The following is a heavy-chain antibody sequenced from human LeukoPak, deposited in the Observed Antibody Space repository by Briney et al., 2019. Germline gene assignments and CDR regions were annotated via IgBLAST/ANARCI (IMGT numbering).Heavy chain of an antibody. V-gene: IGHV3-23*01. D-gene: IGHD2-8*01. CDR3: AKDTSIEKYCTNGVSSPFDY. Sequence: PGGCLTLSRAGSGFTFSSYGMSGVRQAPGRGLGWGSVISVSGDYTSYAETLRGRFTISRDNSRNTLYVQMISLRDEAAAVYYCAKDTSIEKYCTNGVSSPFDYWGQGTLVTVSS. J-gene: IGHJ4*02. CDR1: GFTFSSYG. CDR2: ISVSGDYT.